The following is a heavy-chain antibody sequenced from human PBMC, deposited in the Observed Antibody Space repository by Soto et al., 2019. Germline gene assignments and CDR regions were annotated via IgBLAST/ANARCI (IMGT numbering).Heavy chain of an antibody. CDR2: INHSGST. CDR3: ARVRVDFWSGYNRLNWFDP. J-gene: IGHJ5*02. V-gene: IGHV4-34*01. CDR1: GGSFSGYY. D-gene: IGHD3-3*01. Sequence: SETLSLTCAVYGGSFSGYYWSWIRQPPGKGLEWIGEINHSGSTNYNPSLKSRVTISVDTSKNQFSLKLSSVTAADMAVYYCARVRVDFWSGYNRLNWFDPWGQGTLVTVSS.